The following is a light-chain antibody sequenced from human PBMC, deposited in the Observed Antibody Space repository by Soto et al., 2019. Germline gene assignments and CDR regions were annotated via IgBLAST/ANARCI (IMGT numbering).Light chain of an antibody. V-gene: IGLV2-14*03. CDR2: DVT. J-gene: IGLJ1*01. Sequence: QSVLTQPASVSGSPGQSIATSCTGTGSDVGGYNYVSWYQQHPGKAPKLMIFDVTNRPSGVSDRFSGSKSGNTASLTISGLQAEDEADYYCSSYTSSSTLVFGTGTKVTV. CDR1: GSDVGGYNY. CDR3: SSYTSSSTLV.